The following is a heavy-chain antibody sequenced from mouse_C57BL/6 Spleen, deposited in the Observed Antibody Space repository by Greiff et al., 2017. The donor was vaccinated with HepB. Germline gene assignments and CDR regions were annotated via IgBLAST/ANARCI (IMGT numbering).Heavy chain of an antibody. Sequence: QVQLQQPGAELVKPGASVKLSCKASGYTFTSYWMHWVKQRPGQGLEWIGMIHPNSGSTNYNEKFKSKATLTVDKSSSTAYMQLSSLTSEDTAVYYCARGGGYYDVGIDYWGQGTSVTVSS. D-gene: IGHD2-3*01. CDR1: GYTFTSYW. CDR3: ARGGGYYDVGIDY. CDR2: IHPNSGST. V-gene: IGHV1-64*01. J-gene: IGHJ4*01.